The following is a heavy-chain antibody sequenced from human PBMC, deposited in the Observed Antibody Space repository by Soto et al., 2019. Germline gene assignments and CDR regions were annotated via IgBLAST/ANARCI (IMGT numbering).Heavy chain of an antibody. V-gene: IGHV3-23*01. CDR3: AKDLGSSWTFHLSPSDAFDI. Sequence: GGSLRLSCAASGFTFSSYAMSWVRQAPGKGLEWVSAISGSGGSTYYADSVKGRFTIFRDNSKNTLYLQMNSLRAEDTAVYYCAKDLGSSWTFHLSPSDAFDIWGQGTMVTVSS. CDR1: GFTFSSYA. CDR2: ISGSGGST. D-gene: IGHD6-13*01. J-gene: IGHJ3*02.